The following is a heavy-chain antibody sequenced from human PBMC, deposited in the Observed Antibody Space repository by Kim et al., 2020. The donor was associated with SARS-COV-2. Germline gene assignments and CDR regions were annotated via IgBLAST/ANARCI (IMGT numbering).Heavy chain of an antibody. CDR3: ARDDPVTAFGY. D-gene: IGHD2-21*02. CDR1: GFTFSDPY. J-gene: IGHJ4*02. CDR2: ISGRGGTI. Sequence: GGSLRLSCAASGFTFSDPYMSWIRQAPGKGLEWVSYISGRGGTIYYADSVKGRFTISRDNAKNSLFLQMNSLRVEDTAVYYCARDDPVTAFGYWGQGSRVTVSS. V-gene: IGHV3-11*01.